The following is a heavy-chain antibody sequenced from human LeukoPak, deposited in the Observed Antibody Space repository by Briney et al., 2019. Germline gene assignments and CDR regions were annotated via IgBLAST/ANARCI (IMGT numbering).Heavy chain of an antibody. CDR1: GFTLSSYE. Sequence: PGGSLRLSCAASGFTLSSYEMHWVRQPSGKGLEWVSAVGVGHDTFYGGSVKGRFTISRGNARNSVYLQMHSLRAGDTGVYYCARESGGSGTLPYDFWGHGTMVTVSS. CDR3: ARESGGSGTLPYDF. CDR2: VGVGHDT. J-gene: IGHJ3*01. V-gene: IGHV3-13*01. D-gene: IGHD3-10*01.